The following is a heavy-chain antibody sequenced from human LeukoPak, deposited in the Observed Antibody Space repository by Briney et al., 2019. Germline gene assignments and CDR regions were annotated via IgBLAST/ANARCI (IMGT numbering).Heavy chain of an antibody. Sequence: GGSLRLSCAASGFTFSSYTMNWVRRAPGKGLEWVSSISSSSSYIYYADSVKGRYTISRDNAKNSVYLQMNSLRAEDTAVYYCARNRMLTFGGVIRAFDIWGQGTMVTVSS. CDR2: ISSSSSYI. J-gene: IGHJ3*02. D-gene: IGHD3-16*02. CDR1: GFTFSSYT. V-gene: IGHV3-21*01. CDR3: ARNRMLTFGGVIRAFDI.